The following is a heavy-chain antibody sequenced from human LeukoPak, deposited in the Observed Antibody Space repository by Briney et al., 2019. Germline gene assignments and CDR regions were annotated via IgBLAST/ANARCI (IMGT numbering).Heavy chain of an antibody. V-gene: IGHV4-39*07. CDR1: GGSISSSSYY. Sequence: SETLSLTCTVSGGSISSSSYYWGWIRQPPGKGLEWIGSIYYSGSTYYNPSLKSRVTISVDTSKKQFSLKVSSVTAADTAVYYCARGYSSSWNYLDYWGQGTLVTVSS. CDR2: IYYSGST. J-gene: IGHJ4*02. CDR3: ARGYSSSWNYLDY. D-gene: IGHD6-13*01.